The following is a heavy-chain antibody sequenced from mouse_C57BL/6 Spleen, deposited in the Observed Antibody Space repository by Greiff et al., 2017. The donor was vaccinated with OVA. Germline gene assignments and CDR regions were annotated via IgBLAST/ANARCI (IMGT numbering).Heavy chain of an antibody. CDR2: IYPGDGDT. V-gene: IGHV1-80*01. CDR3: ARKNYGRYFDV. Sequence: QVQLKESGAELVKPGASVKISCKASGYAFSSYWMNWVKQRPGKGLEWIGQIYPGDGDTNYNGKFKGKATLTADKSSSTAYMQLSSLTSEDSAVYFCARKNYGRYFDVWGTGTTVTVSS. J-gene: IGHJ1*03. CDR1: GYAFSSYW. D-gene: IGHD1-1*01.